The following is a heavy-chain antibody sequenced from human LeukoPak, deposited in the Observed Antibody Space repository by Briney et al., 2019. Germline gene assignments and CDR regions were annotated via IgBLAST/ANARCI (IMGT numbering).Heavy chain of an antibody. D-gene: IGHD3-10*01. CDR3: ASYKGA. CDR1: GGSFSGYY. V-gene: IGHV4-34*01. Sequence: SETLSLTCAVYGGSFSGYYWSWLHQPPGKGLEWIGEINHSGSTNYNPSLKSRVTISVDTSKNQFSLKLSSVTAADTAVYYCASYKGAWGQGTLVTVSS. J-gene: IGHJ5*02. CDR2: INHSGST.